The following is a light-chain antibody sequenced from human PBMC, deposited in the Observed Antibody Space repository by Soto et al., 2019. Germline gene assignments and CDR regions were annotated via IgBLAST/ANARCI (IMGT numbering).Light chain of an antibody. CDR1: QTIRTS. J-gene: IGKJ1*01. CDR3: QQPYATPPT. CDR2: AAS. Sequence: DIQMTQSPSSLSASVGDRVILTCRASQTIRTSLNWYQQKPGKAPKLLIYAASTLHSGVPSRFSGSGSRTDFTLSISNLQPEDFATYFCQQPYATPPTFGQGTKVEI. V-gene: IGKV1-39*01.